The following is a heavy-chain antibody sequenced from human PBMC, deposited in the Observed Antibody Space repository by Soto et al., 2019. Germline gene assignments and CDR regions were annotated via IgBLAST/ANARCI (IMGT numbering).Heavy chain of an antibody. Sequence: QVQLQESGPGLVKPSQTLSLTCTVSGGSISSGDYYWSWIRQHPGKGLEWIGYIYYSGSTYYNPSLKSRCTISVDTSKNHFSLKLSSVTAADTAVYYCARWWSGSRQGFDPWGQGTLVTVSS. V-gene: IGHV4-31*03. J-gene: IGHJ5*02. CDR1: GGSISSGDYY. D-gene: IGHD3-3*01. CDR3: ARWWSGSRQGFDP. CDR2: IYYSGST.